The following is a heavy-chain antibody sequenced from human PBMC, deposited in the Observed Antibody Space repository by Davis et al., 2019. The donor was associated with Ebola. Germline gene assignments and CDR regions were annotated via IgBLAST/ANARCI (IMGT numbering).Heavy chain of an antibody. D-gene: IGHD5-18*01. J-gene: IGHJ4*02. Sequence: SETLSLTCTVSGCSISTYYWSWIRQPPGKGLEWIGYIYYSGSTNYNPSLKSRVTISVDTSKNQFSLKLSSVTAADTAVYYCARETAMEDWGQGTLVTVSS. CDR3: ARETAMED. CDR2: IYYSGST. CDR1: GCSISTYY. V-gene: IGHV4-59*01.